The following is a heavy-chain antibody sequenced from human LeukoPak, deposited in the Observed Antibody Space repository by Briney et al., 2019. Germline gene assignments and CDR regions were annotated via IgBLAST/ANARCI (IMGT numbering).Heavy chain of an antibody. CDR2: ISGSGGGT. D-gene: IGHD1-26*01. V-gene: IGHV3-23*01. Sequence: PGGSLRLSCAASGFTFSSIAMSWVRQAPDKGLEWVSTISGSGGGTYYADSVKGRFTISRDDSKNTLYLRMNSLRADDTAVYYCAKDLGRYRNNFFDYWGQGNLVTVSS. CDR3: AKDLGRYRNNFFDY. CDR1: GFTFSSIA. J-gene: IGHJ4*02.